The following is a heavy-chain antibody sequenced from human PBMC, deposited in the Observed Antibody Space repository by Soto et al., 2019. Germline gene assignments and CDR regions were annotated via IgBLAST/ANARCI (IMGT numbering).Heavy chain of an antibody. CDR1: GFTFSTYA. Sequence: EVQLLESGGGLVQPGGSLRLSCAASGFTFSTYAMSWVRQAPGKGLEWVSGISGSGGSTYYAHSVKGRFTISRDNSKNTLYLQMNSLRAEDTAVYYCALQQAVAGTTNWFDPWCQGTLVTVSS. CDR3: ALQQAVAGTTNWFDP. J-gene: IGHJ5*02. D-gene: IGHD6-19*01. V-gene: IGHV3-23*01. CDR2: ISGSGGST.